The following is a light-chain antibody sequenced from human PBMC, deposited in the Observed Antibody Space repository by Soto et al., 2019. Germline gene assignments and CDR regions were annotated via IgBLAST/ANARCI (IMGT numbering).Light chain of an antibody. V-gene: IGLV3-21*02. CDR1: NIGGKS. CDR2: DDS. Sequence: SYELTQPPSVSVAPGQTARITCGGNNIGGKSVHWYQQKPGQAPVLVVYDDSDRPSGIPDRFSGSNSGDTATLTIRRVEAGDEADYYRHVWDSSGDHYVFGTGTKVTVL. CDR3: HVWDSSGDHYV. J-gene: IGLJ1*01.